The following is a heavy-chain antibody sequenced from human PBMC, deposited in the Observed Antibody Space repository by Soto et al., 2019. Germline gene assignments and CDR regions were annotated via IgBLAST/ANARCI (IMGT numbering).Heavy chain of an antibody. D-gene: IGHD5-12*01. CDR2: INHSGST. CDR1: GGSFSGYF. CDR3: ARGGGYSGYLGGY. Sequence: SETLSLTCAVYGGSFSGYFWSWIRQPPGKGLEWIGEINHSGSTNYNPSLESRVTISIDTSKNQFSLKLSSVTAADTAVYYCARGGGYSGYLGGYWGQGTLVTVSS. J-gene: IGHJ4*02. V-gene: IGHV4-34*01.